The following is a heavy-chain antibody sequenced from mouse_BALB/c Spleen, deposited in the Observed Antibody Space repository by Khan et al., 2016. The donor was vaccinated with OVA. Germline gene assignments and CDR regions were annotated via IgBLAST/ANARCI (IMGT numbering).Heavy chain of an antibody. CDR2: ISYSGNT. Sequence: EVELVESGPGLVKPSQSLSLTCTVTGYSITSEFAWNWIRQFPGNKLEWMGFISYSGNTKYNPSLKSLISITRDTSRNQFFLQLNSVTTEDTATYYCASNDYYDYNPFPYWCQGTQVTVSA. V-gene: IGHV3-2*02. D-gene: IGHD2-4*01. J-gene: IGHJ3*01. CDR1: GYSITSEFA. CDR3: ASNDYYDYNPFPY.